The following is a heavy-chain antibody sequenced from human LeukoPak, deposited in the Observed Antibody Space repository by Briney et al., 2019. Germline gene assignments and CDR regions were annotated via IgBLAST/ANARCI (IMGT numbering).Heavy chain of an antibody. CDR2: IYYSGST. CDR1: GGSIRSTSYY. CDR3: GRLFYDFWSGHYYYYMDV. Sequence: SETLSLTCTVSGGSIRSTSYYWGWVRQPPGKGLEWIGSIYYSGSTYYNPSLKSRVTISVDTSKNQFSLKLSSVTAADTAVYYCGRLFYDFWSGHYYYYMDVWGKGTTVTVSS. V-gene: IGHV4-39*01. J-gene: IGHJ6*03. D-gene: IGHD3-3*01.